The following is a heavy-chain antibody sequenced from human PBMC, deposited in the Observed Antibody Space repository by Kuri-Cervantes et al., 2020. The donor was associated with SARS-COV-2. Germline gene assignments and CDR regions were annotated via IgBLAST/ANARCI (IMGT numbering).Heavy chain of an antibody. J-gene: IGHJ5*02. D-gene: IGHD3-22*01. CDR3: ARFRITMRGFDP. CDR1: GYTFTGYY. Sequence: ASVKVSCKASGYTFTGYYMHWVRQAPGQGLEWMGWINPNSGGTNYAQKFQGRVTMTWDTSISTAYMELSRLRSDDTAVYYCARFRITMRGFDPWGQGTLVTVSS. V-gene: IGHV1-2*02. CDR2: INPNSGGT.